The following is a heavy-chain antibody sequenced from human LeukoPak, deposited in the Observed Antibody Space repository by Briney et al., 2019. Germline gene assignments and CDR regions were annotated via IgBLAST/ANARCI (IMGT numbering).Heavy chain of an antibody. Sequence: GGSLRLSCAASGFTFNSYAMHWVRQAPGRGLEWMAVISYDGSNKYYADSVKGRFTISRDNSKNTLYLQMNSLRADDTAVYYCARDGRNYYDRSGYYSALAYWGQGTLVTVPS. J-gene: IGHJ4*02. CDR2: ISYDGSNK. CDR1: GFTFNSYA. D-gene: IGHD3-22*01. V-gene: IGHV3-30-3*01. CDR3: ARDGRNYYDRSGYYSALAY.